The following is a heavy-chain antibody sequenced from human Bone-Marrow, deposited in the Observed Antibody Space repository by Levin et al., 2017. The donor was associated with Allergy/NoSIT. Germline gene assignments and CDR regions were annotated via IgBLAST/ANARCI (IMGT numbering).Heavy chain of an antibody. CDR3: ARNLPVTDLGY. J-gene: IGHJ4*02. CDR2: ILPMVGTT. D-gene: IGHD1-14*01. CDR1: GGTFGTYA. V-gene: IGHV1-69*06. Sequence: ASVKVSCKASGGTFGTYAIGWVRQAPGQGIEWMGGILPMVGTTKYAQKFQDRVTITADKSTGTAYMELSSLTSEDTAVYYCARNLPVTDLGYWGQGTLVSVSS.